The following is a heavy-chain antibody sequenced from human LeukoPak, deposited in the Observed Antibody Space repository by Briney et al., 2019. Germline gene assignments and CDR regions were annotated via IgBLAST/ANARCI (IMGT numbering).Heavy chain of an antibody. CDR1: GGSISSYY. CDR3: ARALRPNWFDP. J-gene: IGHJ5*02. V-gene: IGHV4-59*01. CDR2: IYYSGST. Sequence: SSETLSLTCTVSGGSISSYYWSWIRQPPGKGLEWIGYIYYSGSTNYNPSLKSRVTISVDTSKNQFSLKLSSVTAADTAVYYCARALRPNWFDPWGQGTLVTVSS. D-gene: IGHD3-3*01.